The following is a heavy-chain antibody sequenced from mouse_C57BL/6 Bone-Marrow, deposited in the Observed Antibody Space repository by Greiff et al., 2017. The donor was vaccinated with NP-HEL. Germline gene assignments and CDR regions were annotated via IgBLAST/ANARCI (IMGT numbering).Heavy chain of an antibody. V-gene: IGHV1-81*01. CDR3: ARGWLLRNYAMDY. Sequence: QVQLQQSGAELARPGASVKLSCKASGYTFTSYGISWVKQRTGQGLEWIGEIYPRSGNTYYNEKFKGKATLTADKSSSTAYMELRSLTSEDSAVYFCARGWLLRNYAMDYWGQGTSVTVSS. CDR1: GYTFTSYG. D-gene: IGHD2-3*01. J-gene: IGHJ4*01. CDR2: IYPRSGNT.